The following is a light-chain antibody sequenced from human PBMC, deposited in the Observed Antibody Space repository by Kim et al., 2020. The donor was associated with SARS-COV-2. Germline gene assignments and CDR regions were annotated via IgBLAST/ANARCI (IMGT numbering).Light chain of an antibody. CDR1: QGVTNY. J-gene: IGKJ4*01. CDR3: QQRSDWPLT. V-gene: IGKV3-11*01. CDR2: DAS. Sequence: IVLTQSPAPLSLSPGESATLSCRASQGVTNYLAWYQHKPGQGPRLLIYDASNRATGIPARFSGSGSGTDFTLTISSLEPEDFAVYYCQQRSDWPLTFGGGTKVEIK.